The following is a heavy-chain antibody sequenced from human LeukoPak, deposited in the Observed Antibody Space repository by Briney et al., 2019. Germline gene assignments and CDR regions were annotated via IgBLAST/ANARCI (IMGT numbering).Heavy chain of an antibody. Sequence: GGSLRLSCTASGFTFGDYAMSWIRQAPGKGLEWVGFIGSKAYGETADYAASVKGRFTISRDDSKAIAYLQMNSLKTEDTAVYHCTRDRGAYNLYDYWGQGTLVTVSS. CDR1: GFTFGDYA. V-gene: IGHV3-49*03. D-gene: IGHD1-1*01. J-gene: IGHJ4*02. CDR3: TRDRGAYNLYDY. CDR2: IGSKAYGETA.